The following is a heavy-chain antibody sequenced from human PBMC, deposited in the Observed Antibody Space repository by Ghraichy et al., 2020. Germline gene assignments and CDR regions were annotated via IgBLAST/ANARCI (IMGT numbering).Heavy chain of an antibody. CDR2: ISSSGSTI. CDR3: ARVEDYYDSSGYSYYFDY. Sequence: GVLRLSCAASGFTFSSYEMNWVRQAPGKGLEWVSYISSSGSTIYYADSVKGRFTISRDNAKNSLYLQMNSLRAEDTAVYYCARVEDYYDSSGYSYYFDYWGQGTLVTVSS. D-gene: IGHD3-22*01. V-gene: IGHV3-48*03. CDR1: GFTFSSYE. J-gene: IGHJ4*02.